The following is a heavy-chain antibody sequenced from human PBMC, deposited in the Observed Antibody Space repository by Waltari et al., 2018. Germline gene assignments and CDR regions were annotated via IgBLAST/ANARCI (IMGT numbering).Heavy chain of an antibody. D-gene: IGHD1-7*01. CDR2: IIPIFGTA. V-gene: IGHV1-69*12. J-gene: IGHJ4*02. CDR1: GGTFSSYA. Sequence: QVQLVQSGAEVKKPGSSVKVSCKASGGTFSSYAISWVRQATGQGLEWMGGIIPIFGTANYAQKFQGRVTITADESTSTAYMELSSLRSEDTAVYYCASRDANWNYADEVPLDYWGQGTLVTVSS. CDR3: ASRDANWNYADEVPLDY.